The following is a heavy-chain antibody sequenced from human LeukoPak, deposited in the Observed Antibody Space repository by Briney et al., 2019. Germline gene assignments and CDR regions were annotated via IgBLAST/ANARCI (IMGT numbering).Heavy chain of an antibody. CDR1: GFTFSGSA. V-gene: IGHV3-73*01. D-gene: IGHD4-17*01. CDR2: IRGKTDNYAT. Sequence: SGGSLRLSCAASGFTFSGSAVHWVRQASGKRLEWVGRIRGKTDNYATVYAASVTGRFTISRDDSKNTAYLQMNSLKTEDTAVYYCTRHVPYGDFAFDYWGQGTLVTVSS. CDR3: TRHVPYGDFAFDY. J-gene: IGHJ4*02.